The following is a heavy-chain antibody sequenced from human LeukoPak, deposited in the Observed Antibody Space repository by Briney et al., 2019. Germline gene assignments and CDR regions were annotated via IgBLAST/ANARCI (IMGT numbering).Heavy chain of an antibody. CDR2: IFHIGTT. D-gene: IGHD1-20*01. CDR1: GVSISSYY. J-gene: IGHJ4*02. V-gene: IGHV4-59*08. CDR3: ARGTLTDFDY. Sequence: SETLSLTCSVSGVSISSYYWNWIRQPPGKGLEWIGYIFHIGTTNYKPSFKSRVTISVDTSKNQFSLKLSSVTAADTAVYYCARGTLTDFDYWGRGPLVTVSS.